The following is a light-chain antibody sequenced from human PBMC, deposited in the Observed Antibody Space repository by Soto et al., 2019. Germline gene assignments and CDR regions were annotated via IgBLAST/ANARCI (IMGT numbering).Light chain of an antibody. Sequence: QSALTQPASVSGSPGQSITISCTGTSSDVGGHNYVSWYQHQPGKAPKLMIYDVDNRPSGVSNRFSGSKSGNTASLTISGLQAEDEGAYYCSSYTRTNTVVFGGGTKLTVL. J-gene: IGLJ2*01. CDR2: DVD. V-gene: IGLV2-14*03. CDR1: SSDVGGHNY. CDR3: SSYTRTNTVV.